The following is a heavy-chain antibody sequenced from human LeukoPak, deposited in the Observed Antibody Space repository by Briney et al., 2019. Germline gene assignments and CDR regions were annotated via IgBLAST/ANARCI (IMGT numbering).Heavy chain of an antibody. CDR2: ISVSGDST. CDR1: RDIFSNYA. CDR3: AIVAPPASILAYFDN. D-gene: IGHD2-21*01. V-gene: IGHV3-23*01. Sequence: GGSLRLSCVPSRDIFSNYAMSWVRQAPGKGLEWVSVISVSGDSTYFADSVKGRFTISRDNSKNTLYLQMSSLRAEDTAVYYCAIVAPPASILAYFDNWGQGTLVTVSS. J-gene: IGHJ4*02.